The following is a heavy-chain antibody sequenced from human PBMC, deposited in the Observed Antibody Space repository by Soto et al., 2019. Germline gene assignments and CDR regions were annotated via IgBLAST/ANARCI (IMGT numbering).Heavy chain of an antibody. D-gene: IGHD3-10*01. Sequence: GGSLRLSCAASGFSFSNYGMSWVRQAPGKGLEWVSVISGSGGSTYYADSVKGRFTISRDNSKNTLYLQMKSLRAEDTAIYYCAKDVSPYYYGSGSYYNPYYFDYWGQGTLVTAPQ. CDR3: AKDVSPYYYGSGSYYNPYYFDY. CDR1: GFSFSNYG. V-gene: IGHV3-23*01. CDR2: ISGSGGST. J-gene: IGHJ4*02.